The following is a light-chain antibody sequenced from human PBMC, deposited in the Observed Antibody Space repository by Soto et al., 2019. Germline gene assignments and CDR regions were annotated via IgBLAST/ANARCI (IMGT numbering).Light chain of an antibody. Sequence: EIGMTQSPATLSVSTGGRATLSCRASQSVSTNLAWYQQKPGQAPRLLISGASTRATGIPATFSGSGSGTNFTLTISSLQSEDFAVYHCQQYNNWPPWTFGQGTKVAIK. V-gene: IGKV3-15*01. CDR2: GAS. CDR1: QSVSTN. CDR3: QQYNNWPPWT. J-gene: IGKJ1*01.